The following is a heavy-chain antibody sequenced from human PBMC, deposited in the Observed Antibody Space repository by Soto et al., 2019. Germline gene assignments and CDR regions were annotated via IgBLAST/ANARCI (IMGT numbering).Heavy chain of an antibody. CDR3: ARAVHTMIQGVRFRVDQ. V-gene: IGHV1-2*02. CDR2: INPNGGGT. CDR1: GYTFTAYY. J-gene: IGHJ4*02. Sequence: ASVNVSCKASGYTFTAYYIHWVRQAPGQGLEWMGWINPNGGGTKYAQKFQGRVTMTRDTSINTAYMELTRLTSDDTAVYYCARAVHTMIQGVRFRVDQWGQGTLVTVSS. D-gene: IGHD3-10*01.